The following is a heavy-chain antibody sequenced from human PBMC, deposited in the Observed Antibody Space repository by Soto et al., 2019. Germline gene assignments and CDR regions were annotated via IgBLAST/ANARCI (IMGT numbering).Heavy chain of an antibody. J-gene: IGHJ4*02. CDR1: GFTFTSSA. Sequence: SLKVSCKASGFTFTSSAVQWVRQARGQRLEWIGWIVVGSGNTNYAQKFQERVTITRDMSTSTAYMELSSLRSEDTAVYYCAADAAVAGPYYFDYWGQGTLVTVSS. D-gene: IGHD6-19*01. CDR3: AADAAVAGPYYFDY. V-gene: IGHV1-58*01. CDR2: IVVGSGNT.